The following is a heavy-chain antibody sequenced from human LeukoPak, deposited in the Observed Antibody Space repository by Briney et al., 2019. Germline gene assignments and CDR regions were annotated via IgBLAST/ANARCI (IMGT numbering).Heavy chain of an antibody. V-gene: IGHV4-39*01. D-gene: IGHD2-15*01. CDR1: GGSISSSSYY. CDR2: IYYSGST. CDR3: ARQRLHWVF. Sequence: SETLSLTCTVSGGSISSSSYYWGWIRQPPGKGLEWTGSIYYSGSTYYNPSLKSRVTISVDTSKNQFSLKLSSVTAADTAVYYCARQRLHWVFWGQGTLVTVSS. J-gene: IGHJ4*02.